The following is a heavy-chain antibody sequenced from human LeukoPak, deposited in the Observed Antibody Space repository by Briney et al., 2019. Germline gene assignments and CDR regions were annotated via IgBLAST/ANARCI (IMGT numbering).Heavy chain of an antibody. CDR2: ISSSRSTM. CDR3: ARDRAHLNMFGLRLGETNYLDY. J-gene: IGHJ4*02. V-gene: IGHV3-48*01. CDR1: GFTFCSYA. Sequence: GGSLRLSCAASGFTFCSYAMSWVREAPGKGLEWVSYISSSRSTMYYADSVKGRFTVSRDNAKNSLYLQMNSLRADDTAVYYCARDRAHLNMFGLRLGETNYLDYWGQGTLVTVSS. D-gene: IGHD3-16*01.